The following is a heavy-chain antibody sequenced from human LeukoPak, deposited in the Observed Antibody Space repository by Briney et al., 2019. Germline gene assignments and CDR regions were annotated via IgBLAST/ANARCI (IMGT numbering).Heavy chain of an antibody. Sequence: GESLRISCKGSGYSFTSYWISWVRQMPGKGLEWMGRIDPSDSYTNYSPSFQGHVTISADKSISTAYLQWSSLKASDTAMYYCARHLRVNYYGSGSYAPPTSWGQGTLVTVSS. CDR1: GYSFTSYW. J-gene: IGHJ5*02. CDR2: IDPSDSYT. CDR3: ARHLRVNYYGSGSYAPPTS. V-gene: IGHV5-10-1*01. D-gene: IGHD3-10*01.